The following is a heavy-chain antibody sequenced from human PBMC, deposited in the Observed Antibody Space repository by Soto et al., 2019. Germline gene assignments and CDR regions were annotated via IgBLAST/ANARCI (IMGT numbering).Heavy chain of an antibody. V-gene: IGHV4-34*01. CDR2: INHSGST. CDR3: ARIPRLYSGSYPYYYYGMDV. J-gene: IGHJ6*02. CDR1: GGKFGGYD. D-gene: IGHD1-26*01. Sequence: PSETLCLTCAVYGGKFGGYDGSWIRQPPGKGLEWIGEINHSGSTNYNPSLKSRVTISVDTSKNQFSLKLSSVTAADTAVYYCARIPRLYSGSYPYYYYGMDVWGQGTTVTVSS.